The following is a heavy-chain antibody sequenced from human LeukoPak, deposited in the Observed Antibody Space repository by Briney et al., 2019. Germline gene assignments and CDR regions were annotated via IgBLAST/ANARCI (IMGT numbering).Heavy chain of an antibody. V-gene: IGHV1-69*13. Sequence: SVKVSCKASGGTFSSYAISWVRQAPGQGLEWMGGTIPIFGTANYAQKFQGRVTITADESTSTAYMELSSLRSEDTAVYYCARAGLEYCGGDCYSAYYFDYWGQGTLVTVSS. D-gene: IGHD2-21*01. CDR3: ARAGLEYCGGDCYSAYYFDY. J-gene: IGHJ4*02. CDR2: TIPIFGTA. CDR1: GGTFSSYA.